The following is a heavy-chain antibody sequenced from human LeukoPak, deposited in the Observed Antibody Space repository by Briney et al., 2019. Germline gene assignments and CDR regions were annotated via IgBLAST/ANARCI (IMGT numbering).Heavy chain of an antibody. V-gene: IGHV1-2*02. CDR3: ARPRYSSSWRPFDY. CDR1: GYTFTGYY. J-gene: IGHJ4*02. D-gene: IGHD6-13*01. Sequence: GASVKVSCKASGYTFTGYYMHWVRQAPGQGLEWMGWINPNSGGTNYAQKFQGRVTMTRDTSISTAYMELSRLRSDDTAVYYCARPRYSSSWRPFDYWGQGTLVTVSS. CDR2: INPNSGGT.